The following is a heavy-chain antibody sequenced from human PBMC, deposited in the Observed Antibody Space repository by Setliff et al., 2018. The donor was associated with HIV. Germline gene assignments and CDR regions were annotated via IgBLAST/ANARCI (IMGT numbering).Heavy chain of an antibody. J-gene: IGHJ4*02. CDR2: INAGNGNR. CDR1: GYTFKSYD. Sequence: ASVKVSCKTSGYTFKSYDINWVRQAPGQRPEWMARINAGNGNREYSPKFQGRVTITADTSASTTYMELSSLRSEDTAVYYCARVGNNRLQFFDHWGQGTLVTVSS. CDR3: ARVGNNRLQFFDH. D-gene: IGHD5-12*01. V-gene: IGHV1-3*01.